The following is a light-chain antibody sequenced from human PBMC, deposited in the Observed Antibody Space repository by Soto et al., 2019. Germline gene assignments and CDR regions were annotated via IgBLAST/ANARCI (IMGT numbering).Light chain of an antibody. CDR2: GAS. J-gene: IGKJ2*02. V-gene: IGKV3-20*01. Sequence: EIVLTQSPGTLSLSPGERATLSCRASQSVSSSYLAWYQQKPGQAPRLLIYGASSRATGIPDTFSGSGSGTDFTLTISRLQPEDFAVYYCQQYGSSLSCTFGQGTKLEIK. CDR3: QQYGSSLSCT. CDR1: QSVSSSY.